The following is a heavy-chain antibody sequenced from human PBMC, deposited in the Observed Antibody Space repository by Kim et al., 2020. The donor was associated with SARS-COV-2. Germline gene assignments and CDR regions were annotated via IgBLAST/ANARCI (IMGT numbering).Heavy chain of an antibody. CDR3: AKDWNYYGSGSYPNWYFDL. J-gene: IGHJ2*01. D-gene: IGHD3-10*01. Sequence: GRLTISRDNAKNSLYMQMNSLRAEDTALYYCAKDWNYYGSGSYPNWYFDLWGRGTLVTVSS. V-gene: IGHV3-9*01.